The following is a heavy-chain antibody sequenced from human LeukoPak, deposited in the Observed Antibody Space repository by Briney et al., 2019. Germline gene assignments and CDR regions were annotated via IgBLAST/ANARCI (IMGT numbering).Heavy chain of an antibody. CDR1: GYTFTSYG. CDR3: ARGGDYYDSSGYGTLDY. V-gene: IGHV1-18*01. D-gene: IGHD3-22*01. Sequence: ASVKVSCKASGYTFTSYGISWVRQAPGQGLEWMGWISAYNGNTNYAQKLQGRVTMTTDTSTSTAYMELRSLRSDDTAVYYCARGGDYYDSSGYGTLDYWGQGTLVTVSS. J-gene: IGHJ4*02. CDR2: ISAYNGNT.